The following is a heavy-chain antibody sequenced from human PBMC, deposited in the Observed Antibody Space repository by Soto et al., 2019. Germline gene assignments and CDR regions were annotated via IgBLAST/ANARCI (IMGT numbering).Heavy chain of an antibody. J-gene: IGHJ4*02. CDR1: GGSISSGGYY. CDR3: ALRLGDPGRLYFDY. D-gene: IGHD3-16*01. V-gene: IGHV4-31*03. CDR2: IYYSGST. Sequence: QVQLQESGPGLVKPSQTLSLTCTVSGGSISSGGYYWSRIRQHPGKGLEWIGYIYYSGSTYYNPSLKSRVNISVDTSKNQFSLKLSSVTAADTAVYYCALRLGDPGRLYFDYWGQGTLVTVSS.